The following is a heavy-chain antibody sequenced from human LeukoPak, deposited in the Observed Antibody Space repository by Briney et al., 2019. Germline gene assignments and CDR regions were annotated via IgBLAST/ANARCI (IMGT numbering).Heavy chain of an antibody. Sequence: GGSLRLSCAASGLTFSDFWMHWVRQPPGKGLVWVALVKGDGRTTIYADSVKGRFTISRDNAKNTLYLQMNSLRADDSGVYSCVTGHSYGYDYWGQGVLVTVSS. CDR3: VTGHSYGYDY. CDR2: VKGDGRTT. D-gene: IGHD5-18*01. V-gene: IGHV3-74*01. J-gene: IGHJ4*02. CDR1: GLTFSDFW.